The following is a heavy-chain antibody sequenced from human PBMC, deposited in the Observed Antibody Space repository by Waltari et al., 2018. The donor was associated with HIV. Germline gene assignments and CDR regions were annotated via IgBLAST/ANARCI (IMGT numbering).Heavy chain of an antibody. V-gene: IGHV3-30*03. CDR3: ARLDTLMASFRGYFDL. CDR1: GFTFHSYA. CDR2: IAYDGKIK. Sequence: QVQLVDSGGGVAQPGRSLRPSCAASGFTFHSYAQTWVRQAPGKGLEWVTFIAYDGKIKYCADSVKGRFTVSRDNDNNTLYLQMNRLRGEDTAVYYCARLDTLMASFRGYFDLWGRGTLVAVSS. J-gene: IGHJ2*01. D-gene: IGHD5-18*01.